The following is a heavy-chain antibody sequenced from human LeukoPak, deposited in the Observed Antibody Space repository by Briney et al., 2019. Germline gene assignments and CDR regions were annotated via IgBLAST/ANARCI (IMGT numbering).Heavy chain of an antibody. Sequence: PSETPSLTCTVSGGSISSYYWSWIRQPPGKGLEWIGEINHSGTTNYNPSLKSRVTMSVDTSKNQFSLKLNSVTAADTAVYYCAREACSSGSCDAFDIWGQGTMVTVSS. V-gene: IGHV4-34*01. D-gene: IGHD2-15*01. CDR2: INHSGTT. CDR1: GGSISSYY. J-gene: IGHJ3*02. CDR3: AREACSSGSCDAFDI.